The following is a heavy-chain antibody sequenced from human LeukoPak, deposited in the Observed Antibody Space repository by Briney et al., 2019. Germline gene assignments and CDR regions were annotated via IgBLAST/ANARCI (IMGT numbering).Heavy chain of an antibody. CDR2: INGTCAST. D-gene: IGHD2-2*01. Sequence: GGSLRLSCAASGFTFSSYAMSWVRQAPGKGLEWVSDINGTCASTYYADSVKGRFTISRDNSKNSLYLQMNSLRAEDTAVSYCGESSNYYYYMDIWGKGTTVTVSS. V-gene: IGHV3-23*01. J-gene: IGHJ6*03. CDR1: GFTFSSYA. CDR3: GESSNYYYYMDI.